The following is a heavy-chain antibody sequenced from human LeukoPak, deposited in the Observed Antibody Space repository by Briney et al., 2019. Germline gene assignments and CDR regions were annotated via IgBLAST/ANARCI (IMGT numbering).Heavy chain of an antibody. J-gene: IGHJ4*02. CDR1: GFTFGNHW. V-gene: IGHV3-7*04. D-gene: IGHD6-19*01. CDR3: VRGSGWFLY. CDR2: LKEDGSEK. Sequence: GGSLRLSCAASGFTFGNHWMSWVRQAPGKGLEWVAKLKEDGSEKQYVDSVKGRFTISTDNAKSSLYLQMTSLRVEDMAVYYCVRGSGWFLYWGQGTLVTVSS.